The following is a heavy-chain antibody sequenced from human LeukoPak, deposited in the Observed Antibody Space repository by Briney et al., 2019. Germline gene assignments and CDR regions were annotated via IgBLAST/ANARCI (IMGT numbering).Heavy chain of an antibody. J-gene: IGHJ6*02. CDR3: AREGVGSMIVVVITGPLSDYYGMDV. D-gene: IGHD3-22*01. CDR1: GFTFSSYA. Sequence: GGSLRLSCAASGFTFSSYAMSWVRQAPGKGLEWVSAISGSGGSTYYADSVKGRFTISRDNAKNSLYLQMNSLRAEDTAVYYCAREGVGSMIVVVITGPLSDYYGMDVWGQGTTVTVSS. CDR2: ISGSGGST. V-gene: IGHV3-23*01.